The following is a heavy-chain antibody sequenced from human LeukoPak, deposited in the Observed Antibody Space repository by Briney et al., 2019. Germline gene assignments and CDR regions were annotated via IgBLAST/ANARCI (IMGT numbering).Heavy chain of an antibody. CDR3: ARLRLRQQLGDY. CDR1: GGSFSGYY. V-gene: IGHV4-34*01. D-gene: IGHD6-13*01. J-gene: IGHJ4*02. Sequence: SETLSLTCAVYGGSFSGYYWSWIRQPPGKGLEWIGEINHSGSTNYNPSLKSRVTISVDTSKNQFSLKLSSVTAADTAVYYCARLRLRQQLGDYWGQRTLVTVSS. CDR2: INHSGST.